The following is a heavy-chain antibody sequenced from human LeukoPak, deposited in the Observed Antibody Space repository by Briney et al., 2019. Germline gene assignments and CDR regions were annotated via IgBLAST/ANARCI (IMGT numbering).Heavy chain of an antibody. Sequence: ASVKVSCKASGYTFTGYYMHWVRQAPGQGLEWMGIINPSGGSTSYAQKFQGRVTMTRDMSTSTVYVELSSLRSEDTAVYYCARSNYYGSGSYEGALGYWGQGTLVTVSS. CDR3: ARSNYYGSGSYEGALGY. J-gene: IGHJ4*02. V-gene: IGHV1-46*01. CDR1: GYTFTGYY. D-gene: IGHD3-10*01. CDR2: INPSGGST.